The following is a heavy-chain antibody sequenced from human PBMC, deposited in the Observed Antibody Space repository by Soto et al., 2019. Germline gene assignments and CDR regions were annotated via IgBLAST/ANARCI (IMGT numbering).Heavy chain of an antibody. J-gene: IGHJ5*02. Sequence: QVQLVQSGPEVKKPGASVKVSCRASGYIFITFGISWVRQAPGQGPEWMGRMSPYNGNTNYGRKFQGRVTMTVDTSTHTAYMELRSLRSDDTAVYYCARDPGGATGVDPWGRGTLVTVSS. CDR3: ARDPGGATGVDP. V-gene: IGHV1-18*01. CDR2: MSPYNGNT. D-gene: IGHD3-10*01. CDR1: GYIFITFG.